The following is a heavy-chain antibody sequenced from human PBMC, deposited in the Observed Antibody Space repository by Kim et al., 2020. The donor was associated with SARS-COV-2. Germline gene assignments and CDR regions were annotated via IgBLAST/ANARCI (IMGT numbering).Heavy chain of an antibody. Sequence: SETLSLTCSVSGDSISSSCYYWGWIRQPPGKGLEWIGSIYYSGSTYYNPSLKSRVTISVDTSKNQFSLKLSSVTAADTAIYYCARSLWFGELSWVNWFDS. CDR3: ARSLWFGELSWVNWFDS. D-gene: IGHD3-10*01. V-gene: IGHV4-39*01. CDR1: GDSISSSCYY. J-gene: IGHJ5*01. CDR2: IYYSGST.